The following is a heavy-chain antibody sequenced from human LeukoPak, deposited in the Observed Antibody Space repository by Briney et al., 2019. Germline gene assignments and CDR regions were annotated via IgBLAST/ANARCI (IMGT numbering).Heavy chain of an antibody. D-gene: IGHD3-22*01. V-gene: IGHV5-51*01. CDR3: ARADYYDSSGYYLNY. Sequence: GASLKISCKGSGYSFTSYWIGWVRQMPGKGLEGMGIIYPGECDTRYSPSFHGQVTISADKSISTAYLQWSSLKASDTAMYYCARADYYDSSGYYLNYWGQGTLVTVSS. J-gene: IGHJ4*02. CDR2: IYPGECDT. CDR1: GYSFTSYW.